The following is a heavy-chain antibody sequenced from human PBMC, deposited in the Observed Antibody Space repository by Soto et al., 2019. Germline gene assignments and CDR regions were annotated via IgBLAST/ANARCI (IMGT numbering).Heavy chain of an antibody. V-gene: IGHV1-69*02. D-gene: IGHD6-13*01. CDR2: IIPMLDIT. Sequence: QVQLVQSGAEVKKPGSSVKVSCKASGGTFSTYTVIWVRQAPGQGLEWMGRIIPMLDITNTAQSFQGRVTITADKSTSTAYRELSTLRSDDTYIYFCTLGSWSAETFDIWGRGTMVTVSS. CDR1: GGTFSTYT. CDR3: TLGSWSAETFDI. J-gene: IGHJ3*02.